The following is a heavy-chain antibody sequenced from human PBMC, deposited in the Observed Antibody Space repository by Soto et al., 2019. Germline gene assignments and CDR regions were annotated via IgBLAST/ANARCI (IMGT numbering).Heavy chain of an antibody. V-gene: IGHV3-11*01. Sequence: QVQLVESGGGLVKPGGSLRLSCAASGFTFSDYYMSWIRQAPGKGLEWVSYISSSGSTIYYADSVKGRFTISRDNSKNSLYLQMNSLIGEDTAVYYCARDDIAAAGTGNYCGMDVWGQGTTVTVSS. CDR3: ARDDIAAAGTGNYCGMDV. D-gene: IGHD6-13*01. CDR1: GFTFSDYY. J-gene: IGHJ6*02. CDR2: ISSSGSTI.